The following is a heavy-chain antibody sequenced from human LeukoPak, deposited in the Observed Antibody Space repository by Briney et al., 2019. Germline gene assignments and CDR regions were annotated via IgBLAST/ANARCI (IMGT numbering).Heavy chain of an antibody. CDR3: AREDLRDYYFDY. Sequence: SETLSLTCTVSGGSISSYYWSWIRQPPGKGLEWIGYIYYSGSTNYNPSLKSRVTISVDTSKNQFSLKLSSVTAADTAVYYCAREDLRDYYFDYWGQGTLVTVSS. V-gene: IGHV4-59*12. CDR2: IYYSGST. D-gene: IGHD4-17*01. J-gene: IGHJ4*02. CDR1: GGSISSYY.